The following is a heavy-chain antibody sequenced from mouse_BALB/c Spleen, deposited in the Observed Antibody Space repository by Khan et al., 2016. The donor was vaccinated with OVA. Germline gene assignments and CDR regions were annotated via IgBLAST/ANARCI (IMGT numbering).Heavy chain of an antibody. J-gene: IGHJ2*01. CDR3: ARWYGHYEDY. V-gene: IGHV9-3-1*01. D-gene: IGHD2-10*02. CDR2: INTYTGEP. CDR1: GYTFTNYG. Sequence: QFQLVQSGPELKKPGETVKISCKASGYTFTNYGLNWVKQAPGKGLKWMGWINTYTGEPTYADDFKGRFAFSLETSASTAYLQINNLKNEDTATYFCARWYGHYEDYWGQGTTLTVSS.